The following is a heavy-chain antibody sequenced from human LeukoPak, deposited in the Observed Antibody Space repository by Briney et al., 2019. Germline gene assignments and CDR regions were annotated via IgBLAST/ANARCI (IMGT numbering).Heavy chain of an antibody. D-gene: IGHD3-10*01. CDR2: IYYSGNT. CDR3: ARTTMVRGTYYMDV. J-gene: IGHJ6*03. CDR1: GDSISTSNSY. Sequence: SETLSLTCTVSGDSISTSNSYWGWIRQPPGKALEWIGSIYYSGNTYYNASLKSRVTISVDTSKNQFSLKLSSVTAADTAVYYCARTTMVRGTYYMDVWGKGTTVTISS. V-gene: IGHV4-39*07.